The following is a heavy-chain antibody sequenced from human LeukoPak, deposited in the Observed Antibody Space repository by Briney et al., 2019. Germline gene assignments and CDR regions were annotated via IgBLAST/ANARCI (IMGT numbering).Heavy chain of an antibody. CDR1: GFSFSNSG. CDR3: ARESPIAVAGN. Sequence: PGGSLRLSCVASGFSFSNSGMHWVRQAPAKGLEWVAITSYDGSSQFYADSVKGRFTISRDNSKNTLYLQMNSLRAEDTALYYCARESPIAVAGNWGQGTLVTVSS. CDR2: TSYDGSSQ. D-gene: IGHD6-19*01. J-gene: IGHJ4*02. V-gene: IGHV3-30-3*01.